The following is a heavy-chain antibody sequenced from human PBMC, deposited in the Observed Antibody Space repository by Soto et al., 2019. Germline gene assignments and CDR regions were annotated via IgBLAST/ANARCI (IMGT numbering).Heavy chain of an antibody. CDR3: ARVTDYFDTIGYSREYFQH. Sequence: ASLKVSCKASGYTFTSAAMHWLRQAAGKRPEWMGWINAGNDNTKYSQKFQGRVTITRDISASTVYMEMRSLRSEETAVYFCARVTDYFDTIGYSREYFQHWGQGTPVTVSS. V-gene: IGHV1-3*01. D-gene: IGHD3-22*01. CDR1: GYTFTSAA. J-gene: IGHJ1*01. CDR2: INAGNDNT.